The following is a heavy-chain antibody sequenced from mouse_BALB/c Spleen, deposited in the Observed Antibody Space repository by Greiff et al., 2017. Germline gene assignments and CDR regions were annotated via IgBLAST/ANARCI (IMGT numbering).Heavy chain of an antibody. CDR3: ARAYYGNFVGAMDY. CDR2: ISSGGSYT. J-gene: IGHJ4*01. V-gene: IGHV5-9-4*01. D-gene: IGHD2-10*01. CDR1: GFTFSSYA. Sequence: EVQLVESGGGLVKPGGSLKLSCAASGFTFSSYAMSWVRQSPEKRLEWVAEISSGGSYTYYPDTVTGRFTISRDNAKNTLYLEMSSLRSEDTAMYYCARAYYGNFVGAMDYWGQGTSVTVSS.